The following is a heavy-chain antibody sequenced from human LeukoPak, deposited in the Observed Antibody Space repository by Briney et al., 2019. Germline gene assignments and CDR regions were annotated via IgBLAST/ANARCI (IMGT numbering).Heavy chain of an antibody. CDR1: GFTFSGYA. D-gene: IGHD3-22*01. CDR2: ISGSGGST. J-gene: IGHJ5*02. CDR3: AKYPESYYYDSSGYENWFDP. Sequence: GGSLRLSCAASGFTFSGYAMSWVRQAPGKGLEWVAAISGSGGSTYYADSVKGRFTISRDNSKNTMYLQMNSLRAKDTAVYYCAKYPESYYYDSSGYENWFDPWGQGTLVTVSS. V-gene: IGHV3-23*01.